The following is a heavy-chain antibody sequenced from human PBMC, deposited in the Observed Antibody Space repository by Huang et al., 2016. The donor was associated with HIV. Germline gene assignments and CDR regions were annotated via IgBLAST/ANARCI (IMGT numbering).Heavy chain of an antibody. V-gene: IGHV3-53*01. D-gene: IGHD5-18*01. Sequence: EVPLVESGGGLVQPGGSLRLSCAASGFTFNSKYMTWVRQAPGKGLEWISLLDHGGKAHYADSVKGRFTSSGDITQNTVYLQMSSLRVEDTAVYYCARGRYGTPNAWGQGTLVTVSS. CDR1: GFTFNSKY. J-gene: IGHJ5*02. CDR2: LDHGGKA. CDR3: ARGRYGTPNA.